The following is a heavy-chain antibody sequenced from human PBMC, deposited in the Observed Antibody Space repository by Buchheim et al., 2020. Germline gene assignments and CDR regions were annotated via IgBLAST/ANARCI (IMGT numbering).Heavy chain of an antibody. CDR1: GFTFSSYW. CDR3: SLAVAGTEDYYYYGMDV. D-gene: IGHD6-19*01. J-gene: IGHJ6*04. CDR2: INSDGSST. V-gene: IGHV3-74*01. Sequence: EVQLVESGGGLVQPGGSLRLSCAASGFTFSSYWMHWVRQAPGKGLVWVSRINSDGSSTSYADSVKGRFTISRDNAKNTLYLQMNSLRAEDTAVYYCSLAVAGTEDYYYYGMDVWGKGTT.